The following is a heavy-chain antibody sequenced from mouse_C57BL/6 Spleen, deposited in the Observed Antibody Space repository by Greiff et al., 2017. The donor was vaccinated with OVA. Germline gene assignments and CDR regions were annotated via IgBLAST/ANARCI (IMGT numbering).Heavy chain of an antibody. CDR2: IDPSDSYT. J-gene: IGHJ4*01. CDR3: ARRGYDVMDY. CDR1: GYTFTSYW. Sequence: QVQLQQPGAELVKPGASVKLSCKASGYTFTSYWMQWVKQRPGQGLVWIGEIDPSDSYTNYNQKFKGKATLTVDTSSSTAYMQLSSLTSEDSAVYYCARRGYDVMDYWGQGTSVTVSS. V-gene: IGHV1-50*01. D-gene: IGHD2-10*02.